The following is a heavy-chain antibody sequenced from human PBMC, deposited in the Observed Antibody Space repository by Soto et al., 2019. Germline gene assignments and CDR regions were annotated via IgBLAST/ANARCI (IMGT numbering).Heavy chain of an antibody. Sequence: QITLKESGPTLVKPTQPLTLTCTFSGFSLSTSGVGVGWIRQPPGKALEWLALIYWDDDKRYSPSLKSRLTITKDTSKNQVVLTMTNMDPVDTGTYYCARAAIPYYFDYWGQGTLVTVSS. V-gene: IGHV2-5*02. J-gene: IGHJ4*02. CDR3: ARAAIPYYFDY. CDR2: IYWDDDK. CDR1: GFSLSTSGVG.